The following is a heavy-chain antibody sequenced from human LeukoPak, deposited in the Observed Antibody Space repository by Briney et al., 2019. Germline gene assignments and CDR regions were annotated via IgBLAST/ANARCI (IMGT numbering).Heavy chain of an antibody. J-gene: IGHJ4*02. V-gene: IGHV1-18*01. Sequence: GASVKVSCKASGYTFTSYGISWVRQAPGQGLEWMGWISAYNGNTNYAQKLQGRVTMTTDTSTSTAYMELRSLRSDDTAVYYCARDGLAGPRVSIAVALLDYWGQGTLVTVSS. CDR2: ISAYNGNT. CDR1: GYTFTSYG. CDR3: ARDGLAGPRVSIAVALLDY. D-gene: IGHD6-19*01.